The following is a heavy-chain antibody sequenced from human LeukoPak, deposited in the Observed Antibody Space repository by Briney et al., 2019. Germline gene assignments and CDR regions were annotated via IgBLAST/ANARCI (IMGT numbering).Heavy chain of an antibody. V-gene: IGHV4-30-4*01. CDR2: IYYSGST. Sequence: SQALSLTCTVSGGSISSGDYYWSWIRQPPGKGLEWIGYIYYSGSTYYNPSLKSRVTISVDTSKNQFSLKLSSVTAADTAVYYCASHDYGDSLGDYWGQGTLVTVSS. D-gene: IGHD4-17*01. CDR1: GGSISSGDYY. CDR3: ASHDYGDSLGDY. J-gene: IGHJ4*02.